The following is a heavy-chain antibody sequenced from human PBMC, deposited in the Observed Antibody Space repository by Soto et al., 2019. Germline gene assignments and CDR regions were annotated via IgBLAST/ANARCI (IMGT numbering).Heavy chain of an antibody. D-gene: IGHD6-19*01. CDR3: ARGRIIVAGGFDP. J-gene: IGHJ5*02. CDR1: GYTFTSYD. Sequence: QVQLVQSGAEVKKPGASVKVSCKASGYTFTSYDIIWVRQATGQGLEWMGWMNPSTGNTDSAEKFQGRLTMTRNTSISPVYMELISLSFEDTAVYYWARGRIIVAGGFDPWGQGTLVTVSS. CDR2: MNPSTGNT. V-gene: IGHV1-8*01.